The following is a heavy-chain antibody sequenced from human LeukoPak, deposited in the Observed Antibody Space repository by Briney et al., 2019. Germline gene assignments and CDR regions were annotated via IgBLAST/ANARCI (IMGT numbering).Heavy chain of an antibody. V-gene: IGHV3-21*01. D-gene: IGHD4-17*01. J-gene: IGHJ4*02. Sequence: GGSLRLSCAASGFTFSSYSMNWVRQAPGKGLEWVSSISSSSSYIYYADSVKGRFTISRDNAKNSLYLQMNSLRAEDTAVYYCARDLANDYGDYLGFNWGQGTLVTVSS. CDR1: GFTFSSYS. CDR2: ISSSSSYI. CDR3: ARDLANDYGDYLGFN.